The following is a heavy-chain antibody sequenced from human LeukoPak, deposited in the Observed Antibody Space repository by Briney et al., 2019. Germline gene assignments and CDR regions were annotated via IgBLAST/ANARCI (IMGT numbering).Heavy chain of an antibody. V-gene: IGHV3-30-3*01. CDR2: ISHDGGNE. Sequence: PGGSRRLSCAASGFIFSKYGMHWARQAPGKGLEWVAVISHDGGNEYYEDSVKGRLTISRDNSKNTLFLQMNSLRAEDTAVYYCARDYYDSSGYFGGAYWGQGTLVTVSS. CDR1: GFIFSKYG. D-gene: IGHD3-22*01. CDR3: ARDYYDSSGYFGGAY. J-gene: IGHJ4*02.